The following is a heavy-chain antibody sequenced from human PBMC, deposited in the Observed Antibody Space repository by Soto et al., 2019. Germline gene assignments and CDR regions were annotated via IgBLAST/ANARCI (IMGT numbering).Heavy chain of an antibody. CDR2: ISYDGNNK. D-gene: IGHD3-16*02. CDR1: GFSFSTSG. CDR3: AKEQYDHVWGTYRSIDY. Sequence: GGSLRLSCAASGFSFSTSGMHWVRQAPGKGLEWVTVISYDGNNKYYADSVRGRFTISRDNSKNTLYLQMNSLRAEDTAVYFCAKEQYDHVWGTYRSIDYWGQGTLVTVSS. J-gene: IGHJ4*02. V-gene: IGHV3-30*18.